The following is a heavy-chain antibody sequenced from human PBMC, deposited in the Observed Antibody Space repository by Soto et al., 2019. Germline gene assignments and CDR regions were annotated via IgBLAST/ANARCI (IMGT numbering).Heavy chain of an antibody. CDR2: VSNDGRNT. J-gene: IGHJ4*02. Sequence: VQLVESGGGVVQPGRSLRLSCAASGFTFSDYAMHWVRQAPGKGLEWVAVVSNDGRNTQYADSVKGRFTISRESSKNTVSLEMTSLRAADTAVYYCAKGGRQWLVTSDFNYWGQGALVTVSS. CDR1: GFTFSDYA. D-gene: IGHD6-19*01. V-gene: IGHV3-30*18. CDR3: AKGGRQWLVTSDFNY.